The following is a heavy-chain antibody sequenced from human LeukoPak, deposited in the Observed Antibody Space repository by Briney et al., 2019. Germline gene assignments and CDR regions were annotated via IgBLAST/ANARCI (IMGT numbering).Heavy chain of an antibody. Sequence: PGGSLRLSCAASGITLSAYWMSWVRQAPGKGLEWVANIKQDGSEKYYRDSVQGRFTISRDNAKNSLYLQMNSLRAEDTAVYYCARSGSGYFDYWGQGSLVTVSS. CDR3: ARSGSGYFDY. J-gene: IGHJ4*02. CDR1: GITLSAYW. V-gene: IGHV3-7*01. CDR2: IKQDGSEK.